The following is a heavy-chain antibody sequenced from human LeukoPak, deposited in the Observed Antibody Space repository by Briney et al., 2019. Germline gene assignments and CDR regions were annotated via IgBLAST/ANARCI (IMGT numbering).Heavy chain of an antibody. V-gene: IGHV3-7*04. D-gene: IGHD3-10*01. J-gene: IGHJ6*02. CDR2: IKEDGSVK. Sequence: GASLRLSCAASGFTFSNAWMSWVRQAPGKGLEWVANIKEDGSVKTYVDSVKGRFTISRDNAKNSLYLQMNSLRAEDTAVYYCARYYGFYGMDVWGQGTTVTVSS. CDR1: GFTFSNAW. CDR3: ARYYGFYGMDV.